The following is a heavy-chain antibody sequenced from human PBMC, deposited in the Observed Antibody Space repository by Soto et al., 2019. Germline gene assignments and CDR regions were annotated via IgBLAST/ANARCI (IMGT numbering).Heavy chain of an antibody. CDR3: ARDKFCSGGSCYSLRGLDV. Sequence: ASVEVSCKASDYTFTNYDISWVRQAPGQGLEWMGWISVYKGNTNYAQKFQGRVTMTTDTSTSTAYLELRSLRSDDTAVYYCARDKFCSGGSCYSLRGLDVWGQGTTVTVS. J-gene: IGHJ6*02. V-gene: IGHV1-18*01. D-gene: IGHD2-15*01. CDR2: ISVYKGNT. CDR1: DYTFTNYD.